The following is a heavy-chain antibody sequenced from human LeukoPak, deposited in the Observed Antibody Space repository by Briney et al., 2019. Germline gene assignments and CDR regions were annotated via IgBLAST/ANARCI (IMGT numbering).Heavy chain of an antibody. D-gene: IGHD3-10*01. CDR1: GGTFSSYA. Sequence: ASVKVSCKASGGTFSSYAISWVRQAPGQGVEWMGWINPNSGGTNYAQKFQGRVTMTRDTSISTAYMELSRLRSDDTAVYYCARAYYYAVYYFDYWGQGTLVTVSS. CDR2: INPNSGGT. V-gene: IGHV1-2*02. J-gene: IGHJ4*02. CDR3: ARAYYYAVYYFDY.